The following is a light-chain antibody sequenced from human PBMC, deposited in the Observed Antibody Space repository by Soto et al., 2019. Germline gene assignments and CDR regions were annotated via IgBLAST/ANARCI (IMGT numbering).Light chain of an antibody. CDR3: QQYNNWPPTWT. V-gene: IGKV3-15*01. CDR1: QSVRNN. J-gene: IGKJ1*01. CDR2: GAS. Sequence: ELVMTQSPDTLSVSPGERATLLCRASQSVRNNLAWYQQKPGQAPRLLIYGASTRATGIPARFSGSGSGTEFTLTISSLQSEDFAVYYCQQYNNWPPTWTFGQGTKVDI.